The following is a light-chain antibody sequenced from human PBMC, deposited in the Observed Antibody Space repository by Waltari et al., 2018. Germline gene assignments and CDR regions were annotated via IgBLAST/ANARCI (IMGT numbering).Light chain of an antibody. J-gene: IGLJ3*02. CDR2: YDS. CDR3: QVWDDVTDSGV. Sequence: YVLTQPPSVSVDPGKTARLTCGGDNIGSKSVNWYQQKPGQAPVLVMVYDSDRPSEVPGRFSGSNSGNTATLTISWVEAGDEADYHCQVWDDVTDSGVFGGGTKLTVL. V-gene: IGLV3-21*04. CDR1: NIGSKS.